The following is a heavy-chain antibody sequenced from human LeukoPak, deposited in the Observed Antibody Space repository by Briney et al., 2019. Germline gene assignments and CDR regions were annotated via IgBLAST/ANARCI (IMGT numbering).Heavy chain of an antibody. CDR1: RGTFISYA. V-gene: IGHV1-69*05. Sequence: SVKVSCKASRGTFISYAISGVRQAPGQELEWMGGIIPIFGTANYAQKFQGGVTITTDESTSTAYLELSRLRSEDTAVYYCARWVISGWYASWFDPWGQGTLVTVSS. J-gene: IGHJ5*02. CDR2: IIPIFGTA. D-gene: IGHD6-19*01. CDR3: ARWVISGWYASWFDP.